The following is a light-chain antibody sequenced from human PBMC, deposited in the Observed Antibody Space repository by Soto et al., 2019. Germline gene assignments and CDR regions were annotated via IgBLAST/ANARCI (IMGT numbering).Light chain of an antibody. CDR3: AAWDDSLMGV. CDR2: SNS. J-gene: IGLJ3*02. V-gene: IGLV1-44*01. Sequence: QSVLTQPPSASGTPGQRVTISCSGSSSNIGTNPVNWYQQLPGTAPKLLIYSNSQRPSGVPARFSGSKSGTSASLAISGLQSEDEADYYCAAWDDSLMGVFGGGTKLTVL. CDR1: SSNIGTNP.